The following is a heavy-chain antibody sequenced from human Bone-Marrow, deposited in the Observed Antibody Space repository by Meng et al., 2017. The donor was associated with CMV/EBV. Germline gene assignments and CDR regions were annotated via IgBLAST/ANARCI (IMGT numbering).Heavy chain of an antibody. V-gene: IGHV4-59*01. CDR2: IYYSGST. Sequence: GSLRLSCAASGFTFSSYWMHWVRQAPGKGLEWIGYIYYSGSTNYNPSLKSRVTISVDTSKNQFSLKLSSVTAADTAVYYCARGQFLEFDYWGQGTLVTVSS. D-gene: IGHD3-3*01. CDR1: GFTFSSYW. CDR3: ARGQFLEFDY. J-gene: IGHJ4*02.